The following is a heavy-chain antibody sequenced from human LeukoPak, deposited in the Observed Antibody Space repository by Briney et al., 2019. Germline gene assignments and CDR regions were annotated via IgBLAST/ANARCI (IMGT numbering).Heavy chain of an antibody. CDR1: GFTFSNYA. D-gene: IGHD6-19*01. CDR2: IRRDGSDK. CDR3: AKSFNRGGAVTGTIGDY. J-gene: IGHJ4*02. Sequence: PGRSLRLSCAASGFTFSNYAMHWVRQAPGKGLEWVASIRRDGSDKYYVDSVKGRFAISRDNSKNTLYLEMNSLRAEDTALYYCAKSFNRGGAVTGTIGDYWGQGTLVIVSS. V-gene: IGHV3-30*02.